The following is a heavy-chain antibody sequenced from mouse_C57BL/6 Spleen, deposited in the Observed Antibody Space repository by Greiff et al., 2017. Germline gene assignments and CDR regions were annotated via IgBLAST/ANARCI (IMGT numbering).Heavy chain of an antibody. Sequence: EVKLVESGPGLVKPSQSLSLTCSVTGYSITSGYYWNWIRQFPGNKLEWMGYISYDGSNNYNPSLKNRISITRDTSKNQFFLKLNSVTTEDTATYYCARDHWDEGYFDVWGTGTTVTVSS. CDR2: ISYDGSN. D-gene: IGHD4-1*01. V-gene: IGHV3-6*01. J-gene: IGHJ1*03. CDR1: GYSITSGYY. CDR3: ARDHWDEGYFDV.